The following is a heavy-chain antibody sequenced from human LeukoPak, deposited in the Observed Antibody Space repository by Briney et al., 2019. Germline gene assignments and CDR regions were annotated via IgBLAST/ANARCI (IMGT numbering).Heavy chain of an antibody. CDR3: ARGSRGLNPYDFDG. J-gene: IGHJ4*02. CDR2: IWYDGINK. V-gene: IGHV3-33*01. Sequence: PGGSLRLSCAASGFTFSSHGMHWVRRAPGKGLEWVAVIWYDGINKYYTDSVKGRFTISRDNSKNTLDLQMNSLRAEDTAVYYCARGSRGLNPYDFDGWGQRTLVTASS. D-gene: IGHD1-14*01. CDR1: GFTFSSHG.